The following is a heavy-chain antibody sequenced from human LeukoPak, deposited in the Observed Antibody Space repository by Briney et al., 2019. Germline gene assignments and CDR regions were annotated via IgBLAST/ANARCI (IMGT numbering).Heavy chain of an antibody. CDR3: ARDPSYYDSSGYSPDFDY. J-gene: IGHJ4*02. D-gene: IGHD3-22*01. CDR1: GYTFTGYY. V-gene: IGHV1-2*02. CDR2: INPNSGGT. Sequence: ASVKVSCKASGYTFTGYYMHWVRQAPGQGLQWMGWINPNSGGTNYAQKFQGRVTMTRDTSISTAYMELSRLRSDDTAVYYCARDPSYYDSSGYSPDFDYWGQGTLVTVSS.